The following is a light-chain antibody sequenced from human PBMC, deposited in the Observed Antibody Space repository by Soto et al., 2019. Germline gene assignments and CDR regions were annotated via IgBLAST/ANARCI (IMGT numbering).Light chain of an antibody. Sequence: QSALTQPPSASGSPGQSVTISCTGTKNDIGVYDFVSWYQHHPGKAPRLIIFDVIMRPSGVPDRFSGSKSGNTASLTISGLQSEDEADYHCSSYAGSHTYEVFGGGTKVTVL. J-gene: IGLJ3*02. CDR3: SSYAGSHTYEV. CDR1: KNDIGVYDF. CDR2: DVI. V-gene: IGLV2-11*01.